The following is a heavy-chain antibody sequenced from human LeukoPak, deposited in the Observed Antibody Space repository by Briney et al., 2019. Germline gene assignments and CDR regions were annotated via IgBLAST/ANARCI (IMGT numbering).Heavy chain of an antibody. CDR1: GYTFTSYD. V-gene: IGHV1-8*03. J-gene: IGHJ3*02. CDR3: ARLSLLLPDAFDI. Sequence: ASVKVSCKASGYTFTSYDINWARQATGQGLEWMGWMNPNSGNTGYARKFQGRVTIIRNTSISTAYMELSSLRSEDTAVYYCARLSLLLPDAFDIWGQGTMVTVSS. D-gene: IGHD1-26*01. CDR2: MNPNSGNT.